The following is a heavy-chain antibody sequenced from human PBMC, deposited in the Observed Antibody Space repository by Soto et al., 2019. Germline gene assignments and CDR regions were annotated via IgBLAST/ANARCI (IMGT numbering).Heavy chain of an antibody. CDR3: ARVYGIAVAGTLDF. J-gene: IGHJ4*01. CDR2: ISSSTGTI. V-gene: IGHV3-48*01. D-gene: IGHD6-19*01. Sequence: GGSLRLSCAASGFTFRTYNMNWVRQAPGKGLEWVSYISSSTGTIYYADSVKGRFTISRDNAKNSLYLQMNSLRAEDTAVYFCARVYGIAVAGTLDFWGQGTLVTVSS. CDR1: GFTFRTYN.